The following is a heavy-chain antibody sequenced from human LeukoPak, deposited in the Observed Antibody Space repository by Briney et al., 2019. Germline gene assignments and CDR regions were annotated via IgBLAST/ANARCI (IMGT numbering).Heavy chain of an antibody. CDR1: GGSFSGYY. CDR2: INHSGST. CDR3: ARFRSSGCDY. J-gene: IGHJ4*02. V-gene: IGHV4-34*01. D-gene: IGHD6-19*01. Sequence: SETLSLTCAVYGGSFSGYYWSWIRQPPGKGLEWIGEINHSGSTNYNPSLKSRVTISVDTSKNQFSLKLSSVTAADTAVYYCARFRSSGCDYWGQGTLVTVSS.